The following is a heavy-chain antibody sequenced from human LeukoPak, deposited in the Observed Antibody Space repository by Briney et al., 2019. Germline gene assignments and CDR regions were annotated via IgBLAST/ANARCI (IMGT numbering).Heavy chain of an antibody. CDR1: GFTFSSYW. J-gene: IGHJ4*02. CDR3: ARAPGEYNFGSFDY. V-gene: IGHV3-23*01. CDR2: ISGSGGST. Sequence: GGSLRLSCAASGFTFSSYWMNWARQAPGKGLEWVSTISGSGGSTYYADSVKGRFTISRDNSQNTLYLQMNSLRAEDTAIYFCARAPGEYNFGSFDYWGQGALVTVSS. D-gene: IGHD5-18*01.